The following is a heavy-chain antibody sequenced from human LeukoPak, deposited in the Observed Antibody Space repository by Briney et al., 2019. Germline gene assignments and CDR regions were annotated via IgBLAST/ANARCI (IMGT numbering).Heavy chain of an antibody. CDR3: AQDECGTAVSDTEYFQH. J-gene: IGHJ1*01. CDR1: GYTFTSYG. D-gene: IGHD1-26*01. Sequence: ASVKVSCKASGYTFTSYGISWVRQAPGQGLEWMGWISAYNGNTNYAQKLQGRVTMTTDTSTSTAYMELRSLRSDDTAVYYCAQDECGTAVSDTEYFQHWGQGTLVTVSS. V-gene: IGHV1-18*01. CDR2: ISAYNGNT.